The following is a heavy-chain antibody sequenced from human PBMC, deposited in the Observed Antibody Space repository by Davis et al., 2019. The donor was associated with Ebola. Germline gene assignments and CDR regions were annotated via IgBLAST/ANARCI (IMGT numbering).Heavy chain of an antibody. D-gene: IGHD7-27*01. Sequence: GGSLRLSCAASGFTFSSYAMHWVRQAPGKGLEWVAIISYDGSNKYYADSVKGRFTISRDNAKNSLYLQMNSLRAEDTAVYYCATGPQQGAFDIWGQGTMVTVSS. V-gene: IGHV3-30*04. J-gene: IGHJ3*02. CDR3: ATGPQQGAFDI. CDR1: GFTFSSYA. CDR2: ISYDGSNK.